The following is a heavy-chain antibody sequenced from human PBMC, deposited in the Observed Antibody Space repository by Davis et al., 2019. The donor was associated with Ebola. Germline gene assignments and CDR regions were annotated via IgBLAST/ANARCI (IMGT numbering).Heavy chain of an antibody. J-gene: IGHJ4*02. CDR2: IYYSGST. Sequence: MPSETLSLTCTVSGGSISSSSYYWGWIRQPPGKGLEWIGSIYYSGSTYYNPSLKSRVTISVETSKNQFSLKLSSVTAADTAVYYCATVTEGPYYFDYWGQGTLVTVSS. V-gene: IGHV4-39*01. CDR3: ATVTEGPYYFDY. CDR1: GGSISSSSYY.